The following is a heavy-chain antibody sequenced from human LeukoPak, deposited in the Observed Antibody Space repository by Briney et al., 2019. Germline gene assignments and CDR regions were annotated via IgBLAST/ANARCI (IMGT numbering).Heavy chain of an antibody. V-gene: IGHV3-33*01. Sequence: GGSLRLSCAASGFTFSSYGMHWVRQAPGKGLEWVAVIWYDGSNKYYADSVKGRFTISRDNSKNTLYLQMNSLRAEDTAVYYCARGRYYYDSSGYYYFDYWGQGTLVTVSS. CDR3: ARGRYYYDSSGYYYFDY. J-gene: IGHJ4*02. CDR2: IWYDGSNK. D-gene: IGHD3-22*01. CDR1: GFTFSSYG.